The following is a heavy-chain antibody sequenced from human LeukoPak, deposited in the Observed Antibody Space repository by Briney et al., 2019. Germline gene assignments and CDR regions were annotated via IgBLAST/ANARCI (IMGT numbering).Heavy chain of an antibody. D-gene: IGHD3-16*01. Sequence: ASVNVSCKASGYTFTGYYMHWVRQAPGKGLEWMGGFDPEDGETIYAQKFQGRVTMTEDTSTDTAYMELSSLRSEDTAVYYCATDGARRGFDYWGQGTLVTVSS. J-gene: IGHJ4*02. V-gene: IGHV1-24*01. CDR2: FDPEDGET. CDR3: ATDGARRGFDY. CDR1: GYTFTGYY.